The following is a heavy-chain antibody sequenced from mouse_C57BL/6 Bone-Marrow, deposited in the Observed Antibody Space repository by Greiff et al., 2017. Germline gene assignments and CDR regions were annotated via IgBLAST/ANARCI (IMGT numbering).Heavy chain of an antibody. CDR1: GYTFTSYG. CDR2: IYPRSGNT. J-gene: IGHJ2*01. Sequence: QVHVKQSGAELARPGASVKLSCKASGYTFTSYGISWVKQRTGQGLEWIGEIYPRSGNTYYNEKFKGKATLTADKSSSTAYMELRSLTSEDSAVYFCARGPYYYGSSYPGYWGQGTTLTVSS. CDR3: ARGPYYYGSSYPGY. D-gene: IGHD1-1*01. V-gene: IGHV1-81*01.